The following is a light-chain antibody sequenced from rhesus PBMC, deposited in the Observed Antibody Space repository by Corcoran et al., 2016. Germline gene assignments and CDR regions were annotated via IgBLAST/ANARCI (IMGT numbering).Light chain of an antibody. V-gene: IGKV2-58*03. Sequence: DVVMTQSPLPLPVTPGQPASIFCRSSQSPLHSNGTTYLSWFRQKPGQPTRRLIFKVYNRDSGVPDRFSGSGAGTDFTLQISRVEAEDIGVYYYMQGTHLPFSFGQGTKVEIE. J-gene: IGKJ2*01. CDR1: QSPLHSNGTTY. CDR2: KVY. CDR3: MQGTHLPFS.